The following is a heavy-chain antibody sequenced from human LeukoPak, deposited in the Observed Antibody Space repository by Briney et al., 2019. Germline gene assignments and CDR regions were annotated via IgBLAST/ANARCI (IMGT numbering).Heavy chain of an antibody. CDR2: INPRGGST. Sequence: ASVKVSCKAAGYTFTSYGISWVRQAPGQGLEWMGIINPRGGSTNYAQKFQGRVTMTRDTSTSTVYMELSSLRSEDTAVYYCARGPRITLVRGGQWYYYMDVWGKGTTVTISS. CDR1: GYTFTSYG. CDR3: ARGPRITLVRGGQWYYYMDV. V-gene: IGHV1-46*01. J-gene: IGHJ6*03. D-gene: IGHD3-10*01.